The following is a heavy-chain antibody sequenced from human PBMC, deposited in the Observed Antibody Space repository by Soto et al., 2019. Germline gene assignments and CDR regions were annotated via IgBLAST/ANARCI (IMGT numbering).Heavy chain of an antibody. Sequence: SATLSRTCTVSGGSISSGGYYWSWIRQHPGKGLEWIGYIYYSGSIYYNPSLKSRVTISVDTSKNQFSLKLSSVTAADTAVFYCARDRMTLLDYWGQGTLVTVSS. V-gene: IGHV4-31*03. CDR2: IYYSGSI. CDR3: ARDRMTLLDY. CDR1: GGSISSGGYY. D-gene: IGHD2-21*02. J-gene: IGHJ4*02.